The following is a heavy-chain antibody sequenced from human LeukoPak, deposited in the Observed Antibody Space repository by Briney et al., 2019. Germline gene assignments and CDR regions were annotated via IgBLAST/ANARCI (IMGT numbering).Heavy chain of an antibody. CDR3: AREGDGYNYSAFDI. V-gene: IGHV4-59*01. J-gene: IGHJ3*02. D-gene: IGHD5-24*01. CDR2: IYYSGST. CDR1: GGSISSYY. Sequence: SETLSLTCTVSGGSISSYYWSWIRQPPGKGLEWIGYIYYSGSTNYNPSLKSRVTISVDTSKNQFSLKLSSVTAADTAVYYCAREGDGYNYSAFDIWGQGTMVTVSS.